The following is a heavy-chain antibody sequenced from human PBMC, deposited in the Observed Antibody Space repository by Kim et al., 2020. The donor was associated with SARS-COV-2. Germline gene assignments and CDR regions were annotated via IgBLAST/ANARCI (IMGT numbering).Heavy chain of an antibody. CDR2: MSGSSTWT. Sequence: GGSLRLSCTASGFTPNTFAINWVRQAPGKGLEWIARMSGSSTWTYYADSVKGRFTISRDDSRNTLYLQMNSLRDEDTAIYYCAKGRGQPMGSYADCWGQGTLVTVSS. CDR3: AKGRGQPMGSYADC. CDR1: GFTPNTFA. V-gene: IGHV3-23*01. D-gene: IGHD3-16*01. J-gene: IGHJ4*02.